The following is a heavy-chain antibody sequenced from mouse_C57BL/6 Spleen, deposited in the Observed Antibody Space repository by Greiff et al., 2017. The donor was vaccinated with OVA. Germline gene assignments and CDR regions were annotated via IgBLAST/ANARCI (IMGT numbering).Heavy chain of an antibody. CDR2: IYPGGGYT. CDR1: GYTFTNYW. J-gene: IGHJ1*03. V-gene: IGHV1-63*01. D-gene: IGHD1-1*01. Sequence: QVQLQQSGAELVRPGTSVKMSCKASGYTFTNYWIGWAKQRPGHGLEWIGDIYPGGGYTNYNEKFKGKATLTADKSSSTAYMQFSSLTSEDSAIYYCARHGSSSLGYFDVWGTGTTVTVSS. CDR3: ARHGSSSLGYFDV.